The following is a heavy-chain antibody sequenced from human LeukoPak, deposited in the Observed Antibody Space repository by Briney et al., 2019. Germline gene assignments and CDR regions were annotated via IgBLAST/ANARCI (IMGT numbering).Heavy chain of an antibody. V-gene: IGHV3-30*02. J-gene: IGHJ4*02. CDR3: AKDYGWNGIVGAATGFDF. Sequence: GGSLRLSCAASGFTFSSYSMNWVRQAPDKGLEWVALIWNDGSKKYYADSVKGRFTISRDNSKNTLYLEMNSLRAEDTAVYYCAKDYGWNGIVGAATGFDFWGQGTLVAVSS. CDR2: IWNDGSKK. CDR1: GFTFSSYS. D-gene: IGHD1-26*01.